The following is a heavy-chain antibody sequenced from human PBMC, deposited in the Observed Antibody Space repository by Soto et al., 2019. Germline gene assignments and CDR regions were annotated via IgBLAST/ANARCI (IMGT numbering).Heavy chain of an antibody. V-gene: IGHV3-21*01. Sequence: EVQLVESGGGLVKPGGSLRLSCAASGFTFSSYSMNWVRQAPGKGLEWVSSISSSSSYIYYADSVKGRFTISRDNAKNSLYLQMNSLRVEDTAVYYCARALAVAVLYFDYWGQGTLVTVSS. J-gene: IGHJ4*02. D-gene: IGHD6-19*01. CDR2: ISSSSSYI. CDR3: ARALAVAVLYFDY. CDR1: GFTFSSYS.